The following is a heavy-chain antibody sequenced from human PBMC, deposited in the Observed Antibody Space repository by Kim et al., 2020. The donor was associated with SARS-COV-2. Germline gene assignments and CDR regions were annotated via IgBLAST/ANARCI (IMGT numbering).Heavy chain of an antibody. Sequence: SETLSLTCTVSGGSISSYYWSWIRQPPGKGLEWIGYIYYSGSTNYNPSLKSRVTISVDTSKNQFSLKLSSVTAADTAVYYCARHEAVAGFYYYYGMDVWGQGTTVTVSS. V-gene: IGHV4-59*08. CDR3: ARHEAVAGFYYYYGMDV. CDR2: IYYSGST. J-gene: IGHJ6*02. CDR1: GGSISSYY. D-gene: IGHD6-19*01.